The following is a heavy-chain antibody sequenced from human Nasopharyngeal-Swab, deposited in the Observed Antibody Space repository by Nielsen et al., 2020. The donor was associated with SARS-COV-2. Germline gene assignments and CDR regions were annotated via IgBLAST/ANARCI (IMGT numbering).Heavy chain of an antibody. D-gene: IGHD4-17*01. CDR3: AKESVYGDYVHGAFDI. V-gene: IGHV3-9*01. J-gene: IGHJ3*02. CDR1: GFTFDDYA. CDR2: ISWNSGSI. Sequence: GGSLRLSCAASGFTFDDYAMHWVRQAPGKGLEWVSGISWNSGSIGYADSVKGRFTIPRDNAKNSLYLQMNSLRAEDTALYYCAKESVYGDYVHGAFDIWGQGTMVTVSS.